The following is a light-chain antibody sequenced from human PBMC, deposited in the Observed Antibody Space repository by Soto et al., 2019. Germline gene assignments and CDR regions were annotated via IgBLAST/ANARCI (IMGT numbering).Light chain of an antibody. CDR2: GAS. CDR1: QSVSSSY. V-gene: IGKV3D-7*01. Sequence: PGERVTLSCRASQSVSSSYLTWYQQKPGQAPRLLIYGASTRATGIPARFSGSGSGTDFTLTISSLQPEDFAVYYCQQDYSFPIFAFGPGTKVDIK. CDR3: QQDYSFPIFA. J-gene: IGKJ3*01.